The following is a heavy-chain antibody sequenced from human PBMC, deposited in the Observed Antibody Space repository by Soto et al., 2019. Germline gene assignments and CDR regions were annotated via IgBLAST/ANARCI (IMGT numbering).Heavy chain of an antibody. J-gene: IGHJ4*02. CDR1: GFTFSSYS. CDR2: FRSSGDDGTT. CDR3: ARLRSGYFTGFDF. Sequence: HPGGSLRLSCAASGFTFSSYSMSWVRQAPGKGLEWVSGFRSSGDDGTTYYADAVKGRFTISRDNSKNTLFLQMNSLRAEDAAFYYCARLRSGYFTGFDFWGLGTLVTVSS. V-gene: IGHV3-23*01. D-gene: IGHD3-3*01.